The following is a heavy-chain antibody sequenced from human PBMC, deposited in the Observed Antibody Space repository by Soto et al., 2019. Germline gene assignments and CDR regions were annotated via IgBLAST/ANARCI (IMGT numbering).Heavy chain of an antibody. CDR1: GFTFRDDA. J-gene: IGHJ4*02. D-gene: IGHD4-4*01. CDR2: VRSKADGGTT. CDR3: TRGGYRNSFDN. V-gene: IGHV3-49*05. Sequence: EVQLVESGGGLIKPGRSLRLSCTGSGFTFRDDAMSWFRQAPGMGLEWGGFVRSKADGGTTEYAASVKGRITISRDDSKSIAYLQMNSLKIEDTAVYYCTRGGYRNSFDNWCQGTLVTVSS.